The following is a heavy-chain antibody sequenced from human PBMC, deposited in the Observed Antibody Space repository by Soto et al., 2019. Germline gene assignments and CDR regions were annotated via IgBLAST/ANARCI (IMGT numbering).Heavy chain of an antibody. CDR2: ISGSGGST. J-gene: IGHJ3*02. CDR3: AKDPTLPGFTIFGVVDAFDI. Sequence: GGSLRLSCAASGFTFSSYAMSWVRQAPGKGLEWVSAISGSGGSTYYADSVKGRFTISRDNSKNTLYLQMNSLRAEDTAVYYCAKDPTLPGFTIFGVVDAFDIWGQGTMVTVSS. V-gene: IGHV3-23*01. CDR1: GFTFSSYA. D-gene: IGHD3-3*01.